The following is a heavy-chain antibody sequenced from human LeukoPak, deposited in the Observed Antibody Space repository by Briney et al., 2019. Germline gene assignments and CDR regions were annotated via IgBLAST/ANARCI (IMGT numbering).Heavy chain of an antibody. Sequence: PSETLSLTCTVSGGSISSGGYYWSWIRQHPGKGLEWIGYIYYSGSTYYNPSLKSRVTISVDTSKNQFSLKLSSVTAADTAIYFCARDRRRDLFHALDIWGQGTTVTVSP. D-gene: IGHD1-14*01. CDR2: IYYSGST. CDR1: GGSISSGGYY. J-gene: IGHJ3*02. CDR3: ARDRRRDLFHALDI. V-gene: IGHV4-31*03.